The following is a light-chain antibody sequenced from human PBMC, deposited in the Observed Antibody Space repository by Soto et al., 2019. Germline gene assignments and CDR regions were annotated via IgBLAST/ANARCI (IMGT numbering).Light chain of an antibody. CDR2: DAS. Sequence: EIVMTQSPATLSVFPGERATLSCRASQSVSSNLAWYQQKPGQAPTLLIYDASDRATGIPDRFSGSGSGTDFTLTISRLEPEDFAVYYCHQYADSPQTFGQGTKVETK. CDR1: QSVSSN. J-gene: IGKJ1*01. V-gene: IGKV3-20*01. CDR3: HQYADSPQT.